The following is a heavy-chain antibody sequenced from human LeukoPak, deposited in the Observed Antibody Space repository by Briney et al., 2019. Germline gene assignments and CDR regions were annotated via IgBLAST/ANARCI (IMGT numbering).Heavy chain of an antibody. J-gene: IGHJ4*02. Sequence: SETLSLTCAVYGGSFSGYYWSWIRQPPGKGLEWIGEINHSGSTNYNPSLKSRVTISVDTSKNQFSLKLSSVTAADTAVYYCARGGTYYDFWSGSGGGFDYWGQGTLVTVSS. CDR2: INHSGST. D-gene: IGHD3-3*01. CDR3: ARGGTYYDFWSGSGGGFDY. V-gene: IGHV4-34*01. CDR1: GGSFSGYY.